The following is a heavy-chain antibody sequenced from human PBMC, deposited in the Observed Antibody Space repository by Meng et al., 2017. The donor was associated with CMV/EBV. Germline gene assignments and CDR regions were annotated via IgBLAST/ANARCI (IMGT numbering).Heavy chain of an antibody. CDR2: IRSKAYGGTT. CDR1: GFTFGVYA. J-gene: IGHJ5*02. D-gene: IGHD3-3*01. V-gene: IGHV3-49*04. Sequence: GGSLRLSCTASGFTFGVYAMSWVRQAPGKGLEWVGFIRSKAYGGTTEYAASVKGRFTISRDDSKSIAYLQMNSLKTEDTAVYYCTRSPFGVVVWFDPWGQGTLVTVSS. CDR3: TRSPFGVVVWFDP.